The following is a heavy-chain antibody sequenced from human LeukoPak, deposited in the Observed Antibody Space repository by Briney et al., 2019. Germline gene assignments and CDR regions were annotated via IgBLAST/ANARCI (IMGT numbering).Heavy chain of an antibody. CDR3: ARVSYYDSSGYPAPSPTFGY. V-gene: IGHV4-4*07. CDR1: GGSISSYY. CDR2: IYTSGST. Sequence: PSETLSLTCTVSGGSISSYYWSWIRQPAGKGLEWIGRIYTSGSTNYNPSLKSRVTMSVDTSKNQFSLKLSSVTAADTAVYYCARVSYYDSSGYPAPSPTFGYWSQGTLVTVSS. D-gene: IGHD3-22*01. J-gene: IGHJ4*02.